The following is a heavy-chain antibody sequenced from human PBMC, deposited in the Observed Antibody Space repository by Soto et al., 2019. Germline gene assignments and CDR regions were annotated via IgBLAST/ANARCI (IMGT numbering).Heavy chain of an antibody. J-gene: IGHJ6*02. V-gene: IGHV3-33*01. Sequence: QVQLVESGGGVVQPGRSLRLSCAASGFTFSRYGMHWVRQAPGKGLEWVAVIWYDGSNKYYADSVKGRFTISRDNSKNTLYLQMNSLRAEDTAVYYCARDLVGATTEYYCYGMDVWGQGTTVTVSS. CDR2: IWYDGSNK. D-gene: IGHD1-26*01. CDR1: GFTFSRYG. CDR3: ARDLVGATTEYYCYGMDV.